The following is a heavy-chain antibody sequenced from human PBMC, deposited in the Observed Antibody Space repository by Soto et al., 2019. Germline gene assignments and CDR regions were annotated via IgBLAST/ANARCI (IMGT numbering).Heavy chain of an antibody. CDR1: GGSISSGDYY. CDR3: AREGGFHYGREV. V-gene: IGHV4-30-4*01. CDR2: IYYSGST. J-gene: IGHJ6*02. Sequence: SETLSLTCTVSGGSISSGDYYWSWIRQPPGKGLEWIGYIYYSGSTYYNPSLKSRVTISVDTSKNQFSLKLSSVTAADTAVYYCAREGGFHYGREVWGQGTTVTVSS. D-gene: IGHD3-16*01.